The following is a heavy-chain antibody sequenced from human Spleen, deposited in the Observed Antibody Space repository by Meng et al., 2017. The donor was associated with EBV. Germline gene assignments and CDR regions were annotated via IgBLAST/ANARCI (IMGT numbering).Heavy chain of an antibody. Sequence: QVQRVQSGAELKEPGASVKVSCKASGYTLTNYGISWVRQAPGQGLEWMGWITVYNGDTNYAQNLQGRVTMTTDTSTSTTYMELRSLRSDDTAVYYCARQLESHLFDYWGQGTLVTVSS. CDR2: ITVYNGDT. D-gene: IGHD1-1*01. V-gene: IGHV1-18*01. CDR1: GYTLTNYG. J-gene: IGHJ4*02. CDR3: ARQLESHLFDY.